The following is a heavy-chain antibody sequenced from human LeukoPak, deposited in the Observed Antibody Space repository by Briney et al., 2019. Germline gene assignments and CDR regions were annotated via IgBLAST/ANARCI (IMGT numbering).Heavy chain of an antibody. CDR1: GYTFSSYA. D-gene: IGHD3-3*01. CDR3: ARDAEVYDFPIVRAFDI. J-gene: IGHJ3*02. Sequence: ASVEVSCKASGYTFSSYAISWVRQAPGQGLEWMGGIIPIFGTANYAQKFQGRVTITTDESTSTAYMELSSLRSEDTAVYYCARDAEVYDFPIVRAFDIWGQGTMVTVSS. V-gene: IGHV1-69*05. CDR2: IIPIFGTA.